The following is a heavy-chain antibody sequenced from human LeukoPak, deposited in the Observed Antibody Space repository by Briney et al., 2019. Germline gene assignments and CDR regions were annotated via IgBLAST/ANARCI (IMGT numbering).Heavy chain of an antibody. D-gene: IGHD3-3*01. CDR1: GFTFSSYG. J-gene: IGHJ4*02. V-gene: IGHV3-30*02. CDR2: IRYDGSNK. CDR3: ASTTIFGVVTWFDY. Sequence: GGSLRLSCAASGFTFSSYGMHWGRQAPGKGLEWVAFIRYDGSNKYYADSVKGRFTISRDNSKNTLYLQMNSLRAEDTAVYYCASTTIFGVVTWFDYWGQGTLVTVSS.